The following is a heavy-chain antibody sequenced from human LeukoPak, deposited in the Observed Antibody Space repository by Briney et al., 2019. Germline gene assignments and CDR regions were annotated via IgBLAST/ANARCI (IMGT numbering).Heavy chain of an antibody. CDR1: GGSISSGDYY. CDR3: ARDTGYGDSAHFDY. Sequence: SETLSLTCTVSGGSISSGDYYWGWIRQPPGKGLEWIGYIYYSGSTYYNPSLKSRVTISVDTSKNQFSLKLSSVTAADTAVYYCARDTGYGDSAHFDYWGQGTLVTVSS. CDR2: IYYSGST. J-gene: IGHJ4*02. D-gene: IGHD4-17*01. V-gene: IGHV4-30-4*01.